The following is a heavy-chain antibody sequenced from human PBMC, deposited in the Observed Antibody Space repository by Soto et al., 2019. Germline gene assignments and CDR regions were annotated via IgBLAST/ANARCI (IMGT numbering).Heavy chain of an antibody. Sequence: QVQLVQSGAEVKKPGSSVKVSCKASGGTFSSYAISWVRQAPGQGLEWMGGIIPNFGTANYAQKFQGRVRITADESTSTAYMKLSSLRSEDTAVYYWARDVMVRGVITHYYYYYGMDVWGQGTTVTVSS. CDR2: IIPNFGTA. CDR3: ARDVMVRGVITHYYYYYGMDV. CDR1: GGTFSSYA. D-gene: IGHD3-10*01. J-gene: IGHJ6*02. V-gene: IGHV1-69*01.